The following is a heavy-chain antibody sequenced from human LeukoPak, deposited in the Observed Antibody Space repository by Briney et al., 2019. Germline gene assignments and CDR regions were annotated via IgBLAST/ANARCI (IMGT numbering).Heavy chain of an antibody. D-gene: IGHD1-1*01. V-gene: IGHV3-21*01. Sequence: GGSLGLSCVATGFTFKSSSMSWVRQAPGKGLEWVAFIGHFTGDIFYADSVKGRFNISRDDAKDSVYLQMNSLRVDDTAVYFCARDPYTGSMFDYWGHGTLVTVSS. CDR3: ARDPYTGSMFDY. CDR2: IGHFTGDI. CDR1: GFTFKSSS. J-gene: IGHJ4*01.